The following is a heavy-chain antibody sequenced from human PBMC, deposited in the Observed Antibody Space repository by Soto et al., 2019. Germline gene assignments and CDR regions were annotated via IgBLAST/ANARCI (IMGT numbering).Heavy chain of an antibody. CDR1: GFTFSGYW. CDR3: ARVRYCTGGSCSNPYYMDV. Sequence: EVQLVESGGGLVQPGGSLRLSCVGSGFTFSGYWMSWVRQAPGKGLEWVANIKEDGSEKVSVDSVKGRFTISRDNAKNSLSLQMNSLRAEDTAVYYCARVRYCTGGSCSNPYYMDVWGKGTTVTVSS. D-gene: IGHD2-15*01. V-gene: IGHV3-7*01. CDR2: IKEDGSEK. J-gene: IGHJ6*03.